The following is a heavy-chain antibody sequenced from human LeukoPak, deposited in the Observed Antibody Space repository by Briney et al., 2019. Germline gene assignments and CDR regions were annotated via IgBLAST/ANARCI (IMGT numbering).Heavy chain of an antibody. Sequence: ASVKVSCKASGGTFSSYAISWVRQAPGQGLEWMGGIIPIFGTANYAQKFQGRVTITTDESTSTAYMELSSLRSEDTAVYYCARDHGVVAAGPFDYWGQGTLVTVSS. J-gene: IGHJ4*02. CDR2: IIPIFGTA. V-gene: IGHV1-69*05. CDR3: ARDHGVVAAGPFDY. D-gene: IGHD6-13*01. CDR1: GGTFSSYA.